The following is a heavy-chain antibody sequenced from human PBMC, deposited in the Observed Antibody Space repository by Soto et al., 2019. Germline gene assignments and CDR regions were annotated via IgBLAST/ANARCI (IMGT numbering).Heavy chain of an antibody. CDR1: GGSISSYY. CDR2: IYYSGST. V-gene: IGHV4-59*01. CDR3: ARETGYSRHVDY. J-gene: IGHJ4*02. Sequence: PSETLSLTCTVSGGSISSYYWSWIRQPPGKGLEWIGYIYYSGSTNYNPSLKSRVTISVDTSKNQFSLKLSSVTAVDTAVYYCARETGYSRHVDYWGQGTLVTVSS. D-gene: IGHD6-13*01.